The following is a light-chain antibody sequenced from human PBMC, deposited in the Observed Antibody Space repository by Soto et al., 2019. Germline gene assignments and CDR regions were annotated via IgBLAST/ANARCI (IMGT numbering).Light chain of an antibody. J-gene: IGLJ3*02. CDR2: FNSDGSH. CDR3: QTWGAGVVV. CDR1: SGHSNYA. Sequence: QLVLTQSPSASASLGASVKLTCTLSSGHSNYAIAWHQQQPEKGPRYLIKFNSDGSHIKGDGIPDRFSVSSSGAERYLTISSLQSEDEADYYCQTWGAGVVVFGGGTKLTVL. V-gene: IGLV4-69*01.